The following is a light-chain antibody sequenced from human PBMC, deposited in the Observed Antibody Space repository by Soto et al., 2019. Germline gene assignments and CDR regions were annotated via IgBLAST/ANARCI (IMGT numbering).Light chain of an antibody. V-gene: IGKV3-15*01. Sequence: EIVMTQFPATLSGSPGERATLSCRASQSVSRNLAWYQQKPGQAPRLLIYDATTTATGIPARFSGSGSGTEFTLTISSLQSEDFAVYYCHQYNSWPTFGQGTKVEIK. CDR3: HQYNSWPT. J-gene: IGKJ1*01. CDR2: DAT. CDR1: QSVSRN.